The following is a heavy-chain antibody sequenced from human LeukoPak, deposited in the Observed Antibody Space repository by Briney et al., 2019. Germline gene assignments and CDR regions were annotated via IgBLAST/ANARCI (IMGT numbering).Heavy chain of an antibody. Sequence: GGSLRLSCAASGFTFSSYAMSWVRQAPGKGLEWVSAISGSGGSTYYADSVRGRFTISRDNSKNTLYLQMNSLRAEDTAVYYCAKDHLRYIVVVVAAKLGAFDIWGQGTMVTVSS. V-gene: IGHV3-23*01. CDR2: ISGSGGST. CDR1: GFTFSSYA. CDR3: AKDHLRYIVVVVAAKLGAFDI. J-gene: IGHJ3*02. D-gene: IGHD2-15*01.